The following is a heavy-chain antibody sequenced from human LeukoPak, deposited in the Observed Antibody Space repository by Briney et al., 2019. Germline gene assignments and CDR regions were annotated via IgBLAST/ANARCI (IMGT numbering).Heavy chain of an antibody. Sequence: GASVKVSCKASGYTLSIYRISWVRQAPGQGLEWMGWISTYNGDTNYAQKLQGRLTMTTDTSTSTAYMELRSLRSDDTAVYYCARDWDLFYFDYWAREPWSPSPQ. V-gene: IGHV1-18*01. D-gene: IGHD1-26*01. CDR1: GYTLSIYR. J-gene: IGHJ4*02. CDR2: ISTYNGDT. CDR3: ARDWDLFYFDY.